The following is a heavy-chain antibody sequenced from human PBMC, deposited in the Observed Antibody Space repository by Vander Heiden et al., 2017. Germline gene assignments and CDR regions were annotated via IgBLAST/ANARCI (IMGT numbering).Heavy chain of an antibody. CDR2: IWYDGSNK. CDR3: ARDYRGGLIVDAFDI. J-gene: IGHJ3*02. CDR1: GFTFSSNG. Sequence: QVQLVESGGGVVQPGRSLRLSCAASGFTFSSNGMHWVRQAPGKGLEWVAVIWYDGSNKYYADSVKGRFTISRDNSKNTLYLQMNSLRAEDTAVYYCARDYRGGLIVDAFDIWGQGTMVTVSS. D-gene: IGHD3-22*01. V-gene: IGHV3-33*01.